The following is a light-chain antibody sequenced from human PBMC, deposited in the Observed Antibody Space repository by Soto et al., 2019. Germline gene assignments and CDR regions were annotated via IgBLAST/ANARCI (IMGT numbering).Light chain of an antibody. CDR2: ETS. CDR1: QSLGRR. CDR3: QQSFGPPYT. V-gene: IGKV1-39*01. Sequence: DIQMTQSPSSLSASVGDRVTITCRASQSLGRRLTWYQQKPGEAPKLLIYETSNLQTGVPSRFSGSGSETDFALTIYSLQPEDFATYYCQQSFGPPYTFGQGTKLE. J-gene: IGKJ2*01.